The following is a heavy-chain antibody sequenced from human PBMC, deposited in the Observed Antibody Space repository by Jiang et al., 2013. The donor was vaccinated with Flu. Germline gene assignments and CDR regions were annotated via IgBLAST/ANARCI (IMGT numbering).Heavy chain of an antibody. V-gene: IGHV1-69*06. J-gene: IGHJ6*02. D-gene: IGHD4-17*01. CDR2: IIPIFGTA. Sequence: AISWARQAPGQGLEWMGGIIPIFGTANYAQKFQGRVTITADKSTSTAYMELSSLRSEDTAVYYCARDFFPHLTVTNQEVNYYYYGMDVWGQGTTVTVSS. CDR1: A. CDR3: ARDFFPHLTVTNQEVNYYYYGMDV.